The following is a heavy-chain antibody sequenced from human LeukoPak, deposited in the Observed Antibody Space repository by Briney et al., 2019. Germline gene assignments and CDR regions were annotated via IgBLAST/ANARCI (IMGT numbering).Heavy chain of an antibody. V-gene: IGHV1-69*05. CDR1: VGTFSSYA. CDR2: IIPIFGTA. J-gene: IGHJ4*02. CDR3: ARAYSGSYSAHFDY. D-gene: IGHD1-26*01. Sequence: GASVKVSCKASVGTFSSYAISWVRQAPGQGLEWMGGIIPIFGTANYAQKFQGRVTITTDESTSTAYMELSSLRSEDTAVYYCARAYSGSYSAHFDYWGQGTLVTVSS.